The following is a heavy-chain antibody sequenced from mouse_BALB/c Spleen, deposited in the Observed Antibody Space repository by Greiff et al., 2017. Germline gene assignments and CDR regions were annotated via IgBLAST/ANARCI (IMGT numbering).Heavy chain of an antibody. CDR2: IRNKANGYTT. D-gene: IGHD1-1*01. Sequence: EVKLVESGGGLVQPGGSLRLSCAPSGFTFTDYYMSWVRQPPGKALEWLGFIRNKANGYTTEYSASVKGRFTISRDNSQSILYLQMNTLRAEDSATYYCARDLYYYGSSYGYWGQGTTLTVSS. CDR1: GFTFTDYY. V-gene: IGHV7-3*02. CDR3: ARDLYYYGSSYGY. J-gene: IGHJ2*01.